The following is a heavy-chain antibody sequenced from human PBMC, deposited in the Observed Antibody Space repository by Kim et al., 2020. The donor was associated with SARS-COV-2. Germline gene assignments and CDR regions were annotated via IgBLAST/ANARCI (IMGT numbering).Heavy chain of an antibody. V-gene: IGHV4-31*02. Sequence: SNPAHKSRVTISADTSKTQFSLNLDSVTAADSAVYYCARVSSTVTAKINYWGQGTLVTVSS. J-gene: IGHJ4*02. D-gene: IGHD4-17*01. CDR3: ARVSSTVTAKINY.